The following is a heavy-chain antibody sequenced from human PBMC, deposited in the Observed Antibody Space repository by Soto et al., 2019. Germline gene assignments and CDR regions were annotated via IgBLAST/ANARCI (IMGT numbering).Heavy chain of an antibody. CDR1: GFTFSSYA. V-gene: IGHV3-23*01. CDR2: ISGSGGST. D-gene: IGHD3-3*01. Sequence: EVQLLESGGGLVQPGGSLRLSCAASGFTFSSYAMSWVRQAPGKGLEWVSAISGSGGSTYYADSVKGRFTISRDNSKNTLYLQMNSLGAEDTAVYYCAKDARDYDFWSGYYLGDFDPWGQGTLVTVSS. CDR3: AKDARDYDFWSGYYLGDFDP. J-gene: IGHJ5*02.